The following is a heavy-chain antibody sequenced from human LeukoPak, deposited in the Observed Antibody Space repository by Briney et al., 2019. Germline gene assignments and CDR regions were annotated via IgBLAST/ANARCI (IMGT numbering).Heavy chain of an antibody. D-gene: IGHD6-13*01. CDR3: ARSGAGYSRRAGYYGMDV. CDR2: IWYDGSNK. V-gene: IGHV3-33*01. J-gene: IGHJ6*02. CDR1: GFTFSSYG. Sequence: PGGSLRLSCAASGFTFSSYGMHWVRQAPGKGLEWVAVIWYDGSNKYYADSVKGRFTISRENAKNSLYLQMNSLRAGDTAVHYCARSGAGYSRRAGYYGMDVWGQGTTVTVSS.